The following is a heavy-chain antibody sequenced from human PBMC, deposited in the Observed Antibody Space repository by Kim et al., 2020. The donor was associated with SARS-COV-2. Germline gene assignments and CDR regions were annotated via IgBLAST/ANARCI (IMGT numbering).Heavy chain of an antibody. D-gene: IGHD3-16*01. V-gene: IGHV1-46*01. Sequence: ASVKVSCKASGYTFTSYYMHWVRQAPGQGLEWMGIINPSGGSTSYAQKFQGRVTMTRDTSTSTVYMELSSLRSEDTAVYYCAREVGASEEAYYGMDVWGQGTTVTVSS. CDR1: GYTFTSYY. J-gene: IGHJ6*02. CDR2: INPSGGST. CDR3: AREVGASEEAYYGMDV.